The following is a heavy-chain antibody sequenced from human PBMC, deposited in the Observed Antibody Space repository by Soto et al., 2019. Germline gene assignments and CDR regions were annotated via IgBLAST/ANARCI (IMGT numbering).Heavy chain of an antibody. J-gene: IGHJ4*02. CDR2: IYPDDSET. V-gene: IGHV5-51*01. D-gene: IGHD1-26*01. Sequence: CESLKISCPASGYTFGRKWIAWVRQMPGKGLEWMGIIYPDDSETRYSPSFQGQVTISADRSFNTAYLQWASLQASDTAIYYCTRVLYTWEEPHYFDGWGQVTMLT. CDR1: GYTFGRKW. CDR3: TRVLYTWEEPHYFDG.